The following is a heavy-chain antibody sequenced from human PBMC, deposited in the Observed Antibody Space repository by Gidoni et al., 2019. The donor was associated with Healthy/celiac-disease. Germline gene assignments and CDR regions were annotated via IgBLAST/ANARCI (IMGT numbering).Heavy chain of an antibody. Sequence: QVQLVQSGAEVKKPGSSVKVSCKASGGTFSSYAISWVRQAPGQGLEWMGRIIPILGIANYAQKFQGRVTITADKSTSTADMELSSLRSEDTAVYYCASGIVGATEAFDIWGQGTMVTVSS. J-gene: IGHJ3*02. CDR2: IIPILGIA. D-gene: IGHD1-26*01. CDR1: GGTFSSYA. V-gene: IGHV1-69*04. CDR3: ASGIVGATEAFDI.